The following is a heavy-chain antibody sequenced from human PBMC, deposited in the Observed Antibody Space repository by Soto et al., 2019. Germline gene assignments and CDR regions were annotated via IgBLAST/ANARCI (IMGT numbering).Heavy chain of an antibody. J-gene: IGHJ4*02. Sequence: GGSLRLSCAASGFTFDDYAMHWVRQAPGKGLEWVSGINWNSGYTAYADSVKGRFTISRDNAKNSLYLQMNSLRVEDTALYYCAKDRGYSYGPFDYWGQGTLVTVSS. CDR3: AKDRGYSYGPFDY. V-gene: IGHV3-9*01. CDR1: GFTFDDYA. CDR2: INWNSGYT. D-gene: IGHD5-18*01.